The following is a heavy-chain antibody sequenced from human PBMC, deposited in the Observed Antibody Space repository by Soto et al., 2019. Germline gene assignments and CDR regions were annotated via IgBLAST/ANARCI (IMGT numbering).Heavy chain of an antibody. J-gene: IGHJ1*01. CDR2: IYYSGST. CDR1: GGSISSYY. D-gene: IGHD4-4*01. CDR3: AREDGVTTPARGYFRYFQH. V-gene: IGHV4-59*01. Sequence: KQSQTLSLTCTVSGGSISSYYWSWIRQPPGKGLEWIGYIYYSGSTNYNPSLKSRVTISVDTSKNQFSLKLSSVTAADTAGYYCAREDGVTTPARGYFRYFQHWGQGTLVTVSS.